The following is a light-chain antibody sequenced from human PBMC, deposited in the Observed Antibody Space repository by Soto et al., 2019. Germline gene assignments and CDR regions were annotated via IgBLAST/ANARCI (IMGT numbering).Light chain of an antibody. CDR2: EVS. CDR1: SSDVGGYKY. Sequence: QSALTQPASVSGYPGQSITISCTGTSSDVGGYKYVSWYQQHPGKAPKLMIYEVSNRPSGVSNRFSGSKSGNTASLTISGLQAEDEADYYCSSYTSGTTLVVFGGGTKVTVL. V-gene: IGLV2-14*01. CDR3: SSYTSGTTLVV. J-gene: IGLJ2*01.